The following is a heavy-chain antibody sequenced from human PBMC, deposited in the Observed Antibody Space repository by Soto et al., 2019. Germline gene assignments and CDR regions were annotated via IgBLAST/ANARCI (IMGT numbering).Heavy chain of an antibody. J-gene: IGHJ3*02. CDR3: ARPQDTAMGYSRLDACVI. D-gene: IGHD5-18*01. CDR1: GGTFSSYA. Sequence: QVQLVQSGAEVKKPGSSVKVSCKASGGTFSSYAISWLRQAHGQGLEWMGGIIPIFGTAKYAQTFQTRVTITADETTSPASMVLSSLSAEKTGVYYCARPQDTAMGYSRLDACVIWGQGTMVTVSS. CDR2: IIPIFGTA. V-gene: IGHV1-69*01.